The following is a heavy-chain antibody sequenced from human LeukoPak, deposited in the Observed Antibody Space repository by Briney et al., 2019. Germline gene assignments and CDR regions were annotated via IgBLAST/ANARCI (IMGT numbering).Heavy chain of an antibody. V-gene: IGHV3-43D*03. CDR3: AKVAPANRGVLDY. CDR1: GFTFDDYA. D-gene: IGHD2-8*02. CDR2: ISWDGGST. Sequence: GGSLRLSCAASGFTFDDYAMHWVRQAPGKGLEWVSLISWDGGSTYYADSVKGRFTISRDNSKNSLYLQMNSLRAEDTALYYCAKVAPANRGVLDYWGQGTLVTVSS. J-gene: IGHJ4*02.